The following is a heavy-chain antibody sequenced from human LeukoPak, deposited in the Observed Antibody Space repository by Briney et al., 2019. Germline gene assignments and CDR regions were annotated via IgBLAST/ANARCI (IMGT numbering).Heavy chain of an antibody. CDR3: ARSWPNVVVPAATLSWFDP. CDR1: GGSFSGYY. D-gene: IGHD2-2*01. J-gene: IGHJ5*02. V-gene: IGHV4-34*01. CDR2: INHSGST. Sequence: SEALSLTCAVYGGSFSGYYWSWIRQPPGKGLEWIGEINHSGSTNYNPSLKSRVTISVDTSKNQFSLKLSSVTAADTAVYYCARSWPNVVVPAATLSWFDPWGQGTLVTVSS.